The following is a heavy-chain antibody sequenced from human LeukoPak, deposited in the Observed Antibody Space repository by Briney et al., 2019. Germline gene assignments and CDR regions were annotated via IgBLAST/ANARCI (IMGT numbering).Heavy chain of an antibody. V-gene: IGHV1-69*05. D-gene: IGHD6-13*01. CDR1: GGTFISYA. CDR2: IIPIFGTA. CDR3: ARDVVLAAGKDNWFDP. Sequence: SVKVSCKASGGTFISYAISWVRQAPGQGLEWMGGIIPIFGTANYAQKFQGRVTITTDESTSTAYMELSSLRSEDTAVYYCARDVVLAAGKDNWFDPWGQGTLVTVSS. J-gene: IGHJ5*02.